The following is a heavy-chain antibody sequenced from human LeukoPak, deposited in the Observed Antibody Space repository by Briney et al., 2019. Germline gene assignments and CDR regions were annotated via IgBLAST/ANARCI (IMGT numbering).Heavy chain of an antibody. CDR2: IYSGGST. D-gene: IGHD3-22*01. CDR3: ASRAPHVVVVPRGDFDI. Sequence: PGASLRLSCAASGFTVSSNYMSWVRQAPGKGLEWVSIIYSGGSTYYADSVRGRFTISTDDSKNTPYLQLNSLRAEETAVYYCASRAPHVVVVPRGDFDIWGQGTMVTVSS. J-gene: IGHJ3*02. CDR1: GFTVSSNY. V-gene: IGHV3-53*01.